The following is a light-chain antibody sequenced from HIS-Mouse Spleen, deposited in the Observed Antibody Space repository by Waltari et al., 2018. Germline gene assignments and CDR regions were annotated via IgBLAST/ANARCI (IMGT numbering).Light chain of an antibody. J-gene: IGLJ2*01. CDR3: CSYAGSYTVV. CDR1: SSAVGGYTY. V-gene: IGLV2-11*01. CDR2: DVS. Sequence: QSALTQPRPVSGSPGQSVTIPGTGPSSAVGGYTYVPWYQPHPGKAPKLMIYDVSKRPSGVPDRFSGSKSGNTASLTISGLQAEDEADYYCCSYAGSYTVVFGGGTKLTVL.